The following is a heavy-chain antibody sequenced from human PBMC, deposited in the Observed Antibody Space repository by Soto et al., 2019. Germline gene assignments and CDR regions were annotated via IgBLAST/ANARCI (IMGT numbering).Heavy chain of an antibody. D-gene: IGHD1-26*01. CDR3: ARDSDYDDN. CDR1: GYTFSSYA. Sequence: QVQLVQSGAEVKKPGASVKVSCKASGYTFSSYAMHWVRQAPGKGLEWVAVISYDGSNKYYADSVKGRFTISRDNSKNTLSLQMNSLRAEDTAVYYCARDSDYDDNWGQGTLVTVSS. J-gene: IGHJ4*02. CDR2: ISYDGSNK. V-gene: IGHV3-30-3*01.